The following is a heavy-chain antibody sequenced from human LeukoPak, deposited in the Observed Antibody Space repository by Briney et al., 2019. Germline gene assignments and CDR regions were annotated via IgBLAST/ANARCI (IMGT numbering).Heavy chain of an antibody. D-gene: IGHD5-18*01. Sequence: PGGSLRLSCAASGFTFSSHRMSWVRQAPGKGLEWVANIKKDGSEKYYVDSVKGRFTISRDNAKNSLYLQMNSLRAEDTALYYCAKDKGYSYGYPDYWGQGTLVTVSS. CDR1: GFTFSSHR. CDR2: IKKDGSEK. J-gene: IGHJ4*02. CDR3: AKDKGYSYGYPDY. V-gene: IGHV3-7*03.